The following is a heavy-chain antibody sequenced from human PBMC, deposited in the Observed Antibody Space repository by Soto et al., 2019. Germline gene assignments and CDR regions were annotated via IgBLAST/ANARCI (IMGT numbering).Heavy chain of an antibody. V-gene: IGHV4-59*01. CDR3: ARDLWGYCGADCYPLDV. J-gene: IGHJ6*02. CDR1: GGSISSYY. D-gene: IGHD2-21*02. CDR2: MYNTGST. Sequence: QVRLQESGPGLVKPSETLSLTCTVSGGSISSYYWSWIRQPPGKGLEWIGYMYNTGSTIYNPSLTSRVTISVDTSKNQFSLKLNSVTAADTDVYYCARDLWGYCGADCYPLDVWGQGTTVTVSS.